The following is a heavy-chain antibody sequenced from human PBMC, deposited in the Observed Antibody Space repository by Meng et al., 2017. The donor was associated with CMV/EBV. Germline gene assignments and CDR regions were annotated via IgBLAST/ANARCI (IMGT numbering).Heavy chain of an antibody. CDR3: AKVGGYCSSTSCSDY. Sequence: SGFTFSSYAMSWVRQAPGKGLEWVSAISGSGGSKYYADSVKGRFTISRDNSKNTLYLQMNSLRAEDTAVYYCAKVGGYCSSTSCSDYWGQGTLVTVSS. CDR2: ISGSGGSK. V-gene: IGHV3-23*01. J-gene: IGHJ4*02. D-gene: IGHD2-2*01. CDR1: GFTFSSYA.